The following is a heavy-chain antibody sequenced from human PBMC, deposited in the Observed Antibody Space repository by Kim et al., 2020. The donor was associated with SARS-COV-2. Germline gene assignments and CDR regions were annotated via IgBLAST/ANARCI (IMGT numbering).Heavy chain of an antibody. CDR1: GGSFSGYY. D-gene: IGHD2-21*02. Sequence: SETLSLTCAVYGGSFSGYYWSWIRQPPGKGLEWIGEINHSGSTNYNPSLKSRVTISVDTSKNQFSLKLSSVTAADTAVYYCARVLARAYCGGDCYWGFDYWGQGTLVTVSS. CDR3: ARVLARAYCGGDCYWGFDY. CDR2: INHSGST. J-gene: IGHJ4*02. V-gene: IGHV4-34*01.